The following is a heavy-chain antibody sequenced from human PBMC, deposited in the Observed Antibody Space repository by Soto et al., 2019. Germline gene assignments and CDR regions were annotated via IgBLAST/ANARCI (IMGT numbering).Heavy chain of an antibody. D-gene: IGHD6-13*01. V-gene: IGHV3-9*01. Sequence: GGSLRLSCAASGFTFDDYAMYWVRQGPGKGLEWVSRINGNSCSIGYADSVKGRFTISRDNAKNSLYLQINSLKTEDTALYYCARSMDYSSLPGYCDNWGQGTLVTVSS. CDR2: INGNSCSI. CDR3: ARSMDYSSLPGYCDN. J-gene: IGHJ4*02. CDR1: GFTFDDYA.